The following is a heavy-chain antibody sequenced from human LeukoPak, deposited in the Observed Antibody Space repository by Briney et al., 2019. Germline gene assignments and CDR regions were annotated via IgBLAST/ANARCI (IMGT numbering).Heavy chain of an antibody. Sequence: ASVKVSCKASGYTFTSYGISWVRQAPGQGLEWMGWISAYNGNTNYAQKLQGRVTMTTDTSTSTAYMELRSLRSDDTAVYYCARDMRAQWLAQVHDAFDIWGQGTMVTVSS. J-gene: IGHJ3*02. CDR2: ISAYNGNT. D-gene: IGHD6-19*01. CDR1: GYTFTSYG. V-gene: IGHV1-18*01. CDR3: ARDMRAQWLAQVHDAFDI.